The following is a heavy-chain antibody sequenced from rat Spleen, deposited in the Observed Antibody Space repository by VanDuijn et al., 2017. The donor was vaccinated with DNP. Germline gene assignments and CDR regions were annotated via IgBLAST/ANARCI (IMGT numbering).Heavy chain of an antibody. CDR2: IVYDGSST. D-gene: IGHD1-2*01. CDR3: TTHGSIATISTGAMDV. V-gene: IGHV5S10*01. CDR1: GFTFSDYS. Sequence: EVQVVQSGGGLVQPGRSVKLSCAASGFTFSDYSMAWVRQAPKEGLEWVATIVYDGSSTFYGDSVTGRFTISRDNAKSTLYLQMDSLRSEDTATYYCTTHGSIATISTGAMDVWGQGTSVTVSS. J-gene: IGHJ4*01.